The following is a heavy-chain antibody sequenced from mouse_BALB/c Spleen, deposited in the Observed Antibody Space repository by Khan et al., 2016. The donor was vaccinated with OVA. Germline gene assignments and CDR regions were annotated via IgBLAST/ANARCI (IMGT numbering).Heavy chain of an antibody. CDR3: ARLLITFDY. V-gene: IGHV1S81*02. CDR2: INPSNGRT. CDR1: GYTLTSYW. J-gene: IGHJ2*01. D-gene: IGHD2-1*01. Sequence: QVQLQQPGAELVNPGASVNLSCKASGYTLTSYWMHWVKQRPGQGLEWIGEINPSNGRTNYNEKFKSKATLTVDKSSSTAYRLISTPTSEDSAVYYCARLLITFDYWGQGTTLTVSS.